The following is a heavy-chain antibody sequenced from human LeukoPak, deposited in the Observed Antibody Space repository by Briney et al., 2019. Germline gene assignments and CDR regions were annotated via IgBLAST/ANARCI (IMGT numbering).Heavy chain of an antibody. J-gene: IGHJ6*02. D-gene: IGHD6-13*01. CDR3: ARADLSPGYSSSWPYYYYYYGMDV. V-gene: IGHV4-34*01. Sequence: SETLSLTCAVYGGSFSGYYWSWIRQPPGKGLEWIGEINHSGSTNYNPSLKSRVTISVDTSKNQFSLKLSSVTAADTAVYYCARADLSPGYSSSWPYYYYYYGMDVWGQGTTVTVSS. CDR1: GGSFSGYY. CDR2: INHSGST.